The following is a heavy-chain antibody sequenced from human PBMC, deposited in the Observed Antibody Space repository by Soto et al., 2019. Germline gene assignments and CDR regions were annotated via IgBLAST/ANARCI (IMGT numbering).Heavy chain of an antibody. D-gene: IGHD2-2*01. CDR2: TFHSGST. CDR3: ARARQYCSSTSCYLDP. V-gene: IGHV4-4*02. Sequence: QVQLQESGPGLVKPSGTLSLTCAVSGGSISSSNWWNWVRQPPGKGLEWFGETFHSGSTNYNPSLKSRVTISVDKSKNQFSLKLNSVTAADTAVYYCARARQYCSSTSCYLDPWGQGTLVTVSS. J-gene: IGHJ5*02. CDR1: GGSISSSNW.